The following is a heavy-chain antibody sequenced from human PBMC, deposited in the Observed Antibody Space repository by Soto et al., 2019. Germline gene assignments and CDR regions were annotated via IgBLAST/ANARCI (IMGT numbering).Heavy chain of an antibody. D-gene: IGHD1-1*01. CDR3: ARGRYGDY. Sequence: QVHLVQSGAEVKNPGASVKVSCKGSGYDFTTYGITWVRQAPGQGLEWMAWISAHNGNTNYAPNLQGRVTVTRDTSTSKAYIELRSLRSDDTAVYYCARGRYGDYWGQGALVTVSS. CDR2: ISAHNGNT. J-gene: IGHJ4*02. V-gene: IGHV1-18*01. CDR1: GYDFTTYG.